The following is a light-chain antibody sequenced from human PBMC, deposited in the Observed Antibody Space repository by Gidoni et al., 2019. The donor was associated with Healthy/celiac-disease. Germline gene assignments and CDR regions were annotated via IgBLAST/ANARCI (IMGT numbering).Light chain of an antibody. V-gene: IGLV2-14*03. CDR1: SSDVGGYNY. Sequence: QSALTQPAPVSGSPGQSITTSCTGTSSDVGGYNYVSWYQQHPGKAPKLMIYDVSNRPPGVSNRFSGSKSGNTASLTISGLQAEDEADYYCSSYTSSSTLNVVFGGGTKLTVL. CDR3: SSYTSSSTLNVV. J-gene: IGLJ2*01. CDR2: DVS.